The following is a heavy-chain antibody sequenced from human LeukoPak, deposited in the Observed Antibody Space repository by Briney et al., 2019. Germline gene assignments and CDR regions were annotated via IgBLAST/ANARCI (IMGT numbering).Heavy chain of an antibody. CDR3: AKRCYYDSSGYYSPYFDY. CDR1: GFTFSSYA. J-gene: IGHJ4*02. Sequence: GGSLRLSCAASGFTFSSYAMSWVRQAPGKGLEWVSAISGSGGSTYYADSVKGRFTISRDNSKNTLYLQMNSLRAEDTAVYYCAKRCYYDSSGYYSPYFDYWGQGTLVTVSS. CDR2: ISGSGGST. V-gene: IGHV3-23*01. D-gene: IGHD3-22*01.